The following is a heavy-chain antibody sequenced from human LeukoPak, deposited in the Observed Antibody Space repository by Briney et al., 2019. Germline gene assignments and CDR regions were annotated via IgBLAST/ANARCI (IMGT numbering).Heavy chain of an antibody. J-gene: IGHJ5*02. CDR1: GYSISSGYY. Sequence: SETLSLTCALSGYSISSGYYWGWIRQPPWKGLEWLGSIYHSGSTYYNPSLKSRVTISVDTSKNQFSLKLSSVTAADTAVYYCARQPLYYYDSSGYSEFDPWGQGTLVTLSS. V-gene: IGHV4-38-2*01. D-gene: IGHD3-22*01. CDR2: IYHSGST. CDR3: ARQPLYYYDSSGYSEFDP.